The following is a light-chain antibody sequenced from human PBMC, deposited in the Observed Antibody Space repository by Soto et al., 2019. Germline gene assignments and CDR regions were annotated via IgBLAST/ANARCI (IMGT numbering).Light chain of an antibody. V-gene: IGKV1-12*01. Sequence: DIQMTQSPSSLSASVGDTVAITCRASQGIKTWLAWYQQKPGRAPNLLIYTASRFQTGVSSRFSGSGSGTDFTLTIYDLQPEDSAIYYCQQTNSFPWTFGQGTKVEIK. CDR3: QQTNSFPWT. J-gene: IGKJ1*01. CDR2: TAS. CDR1: QGIKTW.